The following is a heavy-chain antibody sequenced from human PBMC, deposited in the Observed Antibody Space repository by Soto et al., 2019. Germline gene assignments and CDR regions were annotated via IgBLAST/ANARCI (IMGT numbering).Heavy chain of an antibody. Sequence: PSETLSLTCTVSGGSISSGGYYWSWIRQHPGKGLEWIGYIYYSGSTYYNPSLKSRVTISVDTSKNQFSLNLSSVTAADTAVYYCARAIRRIFIAAAGTRDYNWFDPWGQGTLVTVSS. CDR2: IYYSGST. J-gene: IGHJ5*02. V-gene: IGHV4-31*03. D-gene: IGHD6-13*01. CDR1: GGSISSGGYY. CDR3: ARAIRRIFIAAAGTRDYNWFDP.